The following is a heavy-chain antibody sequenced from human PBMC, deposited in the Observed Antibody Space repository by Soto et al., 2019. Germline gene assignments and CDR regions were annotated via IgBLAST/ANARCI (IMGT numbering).Heavy chain of an antibody. CDR1: GYTFTSYA. Sequence: HVQLVQSGAEVKKPGASVKVSCKASGYTFTSYAMHWVRQAPGQRLEWMGWINAGNGNTKYSQKFQGSVTITRDTSASTAYMELSSLRSEDTAVYYCARRGGDTAMVFYSWFDPWGQGTLVTVSS. V-gene: IGHV1-3*01. CDR2: INAGNGNT. J-gene: IGHJ5*02. D-gene: IGHD5-18*01. CDR3: ARRGGDTAMVFYSWFDP.